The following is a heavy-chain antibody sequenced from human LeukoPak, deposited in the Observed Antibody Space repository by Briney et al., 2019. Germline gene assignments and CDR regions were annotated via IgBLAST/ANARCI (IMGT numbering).Heavy chain of an antibody. Sequence: SETLSLTCAVSGYSISSGYYWGWIRQPPGKGLEWTGSIYHSGSTYYNPSLKSRVTISVDTSKNQFSLKLSSVTAADTAVYYCARRRGCSSTSCYRFDYWGQGTLVTVSS. D-gene: IGHD2-2*01. CDR1: GYSISSGYY. CDR2: IYHSGST. J-gene: IGHJ4*02. V-gene: IGHV4-38-2*01. CDR3: ARRRGCSSTSCYRFDY.